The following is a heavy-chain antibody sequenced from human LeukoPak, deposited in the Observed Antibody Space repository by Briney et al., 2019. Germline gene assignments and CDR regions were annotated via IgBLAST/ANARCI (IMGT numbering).Heavy chain of an antibody. CDR2: ISWNSGSI. V-gene: IGHV3-9*01. D-gene: IGHD3-22*01. CDR1: GFTFDDYA. Sequence: SRSLRLSCAASGFTFDDYAMHWARQAPGKGLEWVSGISWNSGSIGYADSVKGRFTVSRDNAKNSLYLQINSLRAEDTALYYCAKDSRPVHLLLIDYWGQGTLVTVSS. CDR3: AKDSRPVHLLLIDY. J-gene: IGHJ4*02.